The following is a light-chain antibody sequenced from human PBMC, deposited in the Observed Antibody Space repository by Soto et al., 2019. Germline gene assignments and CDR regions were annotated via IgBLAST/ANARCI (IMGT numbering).Light chain of an antibody. Sequence: DVVLTQSPLSLPVTLGQPASISCRSTQSLVYSDGNIYLNWFQQRPGQSPRRLIYKVSNRDSGVPDRFSGSGSGTDFTLKISRVEAVDVGVYYCMQGTHWPPITFGQGTRLEIK. CDR2: KVS. CDR1: QSLVYSDGNIY. CDR3: MQGTHWPPIT. J-gene: IGKJ5*01. V-gene: IGKV2-30*01.